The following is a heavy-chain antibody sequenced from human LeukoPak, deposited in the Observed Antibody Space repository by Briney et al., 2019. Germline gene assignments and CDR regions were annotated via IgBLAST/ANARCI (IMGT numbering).Heavy chain of an antibody. Sequence: PSETLSLTCTVSGASISSYYWTWIRQSPGKGLEWIGYIYDSGDTNYNASLRTRVTISRDTSQNRISLKVRSVTAADTAIYYCARARTGSSGRPEFLEHWGQGTLVTVSS. V-gene: IGHV4-59*01. CDR3: ARARTGSSGRPEFLEH. CDR1: GASISSYY. CDR2: IYDSGDT. D-gene: IGHD6-19*01. J-gene: IGHJ1*01.